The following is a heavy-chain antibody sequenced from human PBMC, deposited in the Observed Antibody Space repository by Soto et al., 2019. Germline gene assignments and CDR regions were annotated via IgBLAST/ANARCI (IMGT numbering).Heavy chain of an antibody. D-gene: IGHD6-13*01. V-gene: IGHV3-74*01. CDR3: ARDSVGSSWAPPFDY. CDR1: GFTFSSYW. J-gene: IGHJ4*02. CDR2: INVDGSRI. Sequence: EVQLVESGGGLVQPGGSLRLSCAASGFTFSSYWMHWVRQAPGEGLLWVSRINVDGSRITYADSVKGRFTISRDNAKNTLYLQMNSLRAEGTAVYYCARDSVGSSWAPPFDYWGQGTLVTVSS.